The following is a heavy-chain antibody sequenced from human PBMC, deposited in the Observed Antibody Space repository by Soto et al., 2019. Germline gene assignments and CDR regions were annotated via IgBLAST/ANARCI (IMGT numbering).Heavy chain of an antibody. D-gene: IGHD3-9*01. V-gene: IGHV4-59*01. J-gene: IGHJ5*02. CDR1: GGSISSYY. CDR3: ARDFREYDILTGYLVWFDP. CDR2: IYYSGST. Sequence: SETLSLTCTVSGGSISSYYWSWIRQPPGKGLEWIGYIYYSGSTNYNPSLKSRVTISVDTSKNQFSLKLSSVTAADTAVYYCARDFREYDILTGYLVWFDPWGQGTLVTVSS.